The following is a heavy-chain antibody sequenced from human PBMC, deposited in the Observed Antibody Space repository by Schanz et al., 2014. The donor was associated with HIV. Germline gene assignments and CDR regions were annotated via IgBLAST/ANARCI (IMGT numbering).Heavy chain of an antibody. V-gene: IGHV1-2*02. Sequence: QVQLVQSGAEVKKPGASVKVSCKASGYTFTSQYMHWVRQAPGQGLEWMGWINPNSGGTNSAQKFRGRVTMTRDTSMSTASVELSRLRSDDTAVYYCARGARYGMDVWGQGTTVTVSS. CDR2: INPNSGGT. J-gene: IGHJ6*02. CDR1: GYTFTSQY. CDR3: ARGARYGMDV.